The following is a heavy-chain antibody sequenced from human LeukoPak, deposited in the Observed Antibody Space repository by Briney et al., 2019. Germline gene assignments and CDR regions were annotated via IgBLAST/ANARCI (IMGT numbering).Heavy chain of an antibody. J-gene: IGHJ4*02. CDR3: ARLLTFDCSSTCCLSHFYY. CDR2: IYDRGST. D-gene: IGHD2-2*01. V-gene: IGHV4-39*01. Sequence: PESLSLTCTVSGGSLSISRYYWGWVRQPAGRGREWIARIYDRGSTYNNPSVKTRVTISVDTAKNQLSLKVRAVTAGATLANYCARLLTFDCSSTCCLSHFYYWGQGALVTVSS. CDR1: GGSLSISRYY.